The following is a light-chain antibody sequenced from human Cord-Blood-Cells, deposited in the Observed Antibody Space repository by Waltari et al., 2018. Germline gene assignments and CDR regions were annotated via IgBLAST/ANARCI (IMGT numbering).Light chain of an antibody. CDR3: QQSYSTPT. V-gene: IGKV1-39*01. CDR2: ASS. J-gene: IGKJ4*01. CDR1: QSMSSY. Sequence: IQMTQSPSSLSACVGDRVTINCRASQSMSSYLNWYQQKQGKAPKLLIYASSSLQSGVPSRFSGSGSGTDFHPTISSLQPEDFATYYCQQSYSTPTFGGGTKVEIK.